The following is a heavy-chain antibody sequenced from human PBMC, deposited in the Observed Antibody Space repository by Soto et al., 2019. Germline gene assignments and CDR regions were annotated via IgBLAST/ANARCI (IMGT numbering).Heavy chain of an antibody. CDR2: ISYDGNTK. CDR1: GFIFSSYG. V-gene: IGHV3-30*18. Sequence: QVQLVESGGGVVQPGRSLRLSCAASGFIFSSYGMHWVRQAPGKGLEWVAVISYDGNTKYYADSVKGRFTISTDNSKNTVYLQMNSLRTEDTAVYYCAKETGLKDFDYWGQGTLVVVSS. J-gene: IGHJ4*02. CDR3: AKETGLKDFDY.